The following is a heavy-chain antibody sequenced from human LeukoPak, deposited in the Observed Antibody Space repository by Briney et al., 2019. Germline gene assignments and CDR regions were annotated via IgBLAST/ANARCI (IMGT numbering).Heavy chain of an antibody. CDR3: ARLRYDFWTGQWFDP. CDR1: GGSFSSGSCY. CDR2: IYYSGST. V-gene: IGHV4-61*01. D-gene: IGHD3-3*01. J-gene: IGHJ5*02. Sequence: PSETLSLTCTVSGGSFSSGSCYWSWIRQPPGKGLEWIGYIYYSGSTNYNPSLKSRVTISVDTSKNQFSLKLSSVTAADTAVYYCARLRYDFWTGQWFDPWGQGTLVTVSS.